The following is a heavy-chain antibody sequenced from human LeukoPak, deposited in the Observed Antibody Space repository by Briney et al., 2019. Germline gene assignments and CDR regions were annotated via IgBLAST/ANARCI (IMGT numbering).Heavy chain of an antibody. D-gene: IGHD4-23*01. Sequence: PSETLSLTCTVSGGSISSSSYYWGWIRQAPGKGLEWVSAISGSGGRTYYADSVKGRFTISRDNSMNTLYLQMNSLRAEDTAVYYCAKDIQTTVDNWFDPWGQGTLVTVSS. CDR2: ISGSGGRT. J-gene: IGHJ5*02. CDR1: GGSISSSSYY. V-gene: IGHV3-23*01. CDR3: AKDIQTTVDNWFDP.